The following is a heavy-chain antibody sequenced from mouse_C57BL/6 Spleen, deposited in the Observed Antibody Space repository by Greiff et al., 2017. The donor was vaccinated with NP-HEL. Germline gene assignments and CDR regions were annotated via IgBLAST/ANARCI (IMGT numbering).Heavy chain of an antibody. CDR2: IDPSDSET. D-gene: IGHD1-1*01. J-gene: IGHJ2*01. CDR3: AREGITTVEYYFDY. CDR1: GYTFTSYW. Sequence: QVQLQQPGAELVRPGSSVKLSCKASGYTFTSYWMHWVKQRPIQGLEWIGNIDPSDSETHYNQKFKDKATLTVDISSSTAYMQLSSLTSEDSAVYYCAREGITTVEYYFDYWGQGTTLTVSS. V-gene: IGHV1-52*01.